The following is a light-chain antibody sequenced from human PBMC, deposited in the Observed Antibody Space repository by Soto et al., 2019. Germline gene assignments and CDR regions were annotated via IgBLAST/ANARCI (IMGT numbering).Light chain of an antibody. J-gene: IGKJ1*01. CDR2: KAS. V-gene: IGKV1-5*03. CDR3: QHYKSYPWT. CDR1: QSMDSW. Sequence: DIQMTQSPSTMSASVGDRVTITCRASQSMDSWLAWYQQKPGKAPKFLMYKASNLESGVPLRFSGSGSETEFTRTISSLQPDDFAIYYCQHYKSYPWTFGQGTKVELK.